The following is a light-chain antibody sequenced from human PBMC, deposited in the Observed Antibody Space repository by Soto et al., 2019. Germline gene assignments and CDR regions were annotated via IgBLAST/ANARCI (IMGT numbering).Light chain of an antibody. CDR3: QQYDTSPT. CDR2: GAS. J-gene: IGKJ1*01. CDR1: QSVSRNS. V-gene: IGKV3-20*01. Sequence: EIVLTQSPGTLSLSVGETATLSCRASQSVSRNSLTWYQQRPGQAPTLLISGASSRATGIPDRFSGSGSGTDFTLTISRLEPEDFGVYFCQQYDTSPTFGQGTKVDIK.